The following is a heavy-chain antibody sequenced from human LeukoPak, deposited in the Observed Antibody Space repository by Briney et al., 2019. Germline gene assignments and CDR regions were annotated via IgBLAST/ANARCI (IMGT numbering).Heavy chain of an antibody. CDR3: AKDQLRFFDY. J-gene: IGHJ4*02. CDR1: GFTFSSYG. CDR2: ISYDGSNK. V-gene: IGHV3-30*18. Sequence: GRSLRLSCAASGFTFSSYGMHWVRQAPGKGLEWVAVISYDGSNKYYADSVKGRFTISRDNSKNTLYLQMNSLRAEDTAVYYCAKDQLRFFDYWGQGTLVTVSS. D-gene: IGHD4-17*01.